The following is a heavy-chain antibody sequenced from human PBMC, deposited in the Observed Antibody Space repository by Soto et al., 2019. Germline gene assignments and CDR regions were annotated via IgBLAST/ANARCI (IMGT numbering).Heavy chain of an antibody. CDR1: GYTFTSYG. Sequence: QVQLVHSGAEVKKPGASVKVSCKASGYTFTSYGIIWVRQAPGQGLEWMGWISAYNGNTNYAQKLQGRVTMTTDTSTSTAYMELRSLRSDDTTVYYCARDLVTTVLGRWAFDYWGEGTLVTVSS. V-gene: IGHV1-18*01. CDR3: ARDLVTTVLGRWAFDY. CDR2: ISAYNGNT. J-gene: IGHJ4*02. D-gene: IGHD4-17*01.